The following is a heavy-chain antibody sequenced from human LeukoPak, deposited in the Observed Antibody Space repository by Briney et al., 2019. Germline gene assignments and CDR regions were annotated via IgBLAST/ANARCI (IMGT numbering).Heavy chain of an antibody. D-gene: IGHD2-21*02. Sequence: PSETLSLTCAVYGGSFSGYYWSWIRQPPGKGLEWIGEINHSGSTNYNPSLESRVTISVDTSKNQFSLKLSSVTAADTAVYYCARVLGIVVVTAIANWFDPWGQGTLVTVSS. CDR3: ARVLGIVVVTAIANWFDP. CDR2: INHSGST. V-gene: IGHV4-34*01. J-gene: IGHJ5*02. CDR1: GGSFSGYY.